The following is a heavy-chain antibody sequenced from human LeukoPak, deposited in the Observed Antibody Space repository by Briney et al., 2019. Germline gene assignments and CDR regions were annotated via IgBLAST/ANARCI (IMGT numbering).Heavy chain of an antibody. CDR3: TTILSGSYLSSFDY. V-gene: IGHV3-15*07. CDR1: GFSFSNAW. J-gene: IGHJ4*02. Sequence: GGSLRLSCAASGFSFSNAWLNWVRQAPGKGLEWVGRTKSKTDGGTTDYAAPVKGRFTISRDDSKNTLYLQMNSLKTEDTAVYFCTTILSGSYLSSFDYWGQGTLVTVSS. D-gene: IGHD1-26*01. CDR2: TKSKTDGGTT.